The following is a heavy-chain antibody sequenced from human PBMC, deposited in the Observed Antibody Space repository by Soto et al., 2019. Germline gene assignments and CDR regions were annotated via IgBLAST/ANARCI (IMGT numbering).Heavy chain of an antibody. CDR1: GYTFTSYG. J-gene: IGHJ4*02. CDR3: ARDGTLYDSSAYYYLY. V-gene: IGHV1-18*01. D-gene: IGHD3-22*01. Sequence: ASVKVSCKASGYTFTSYGFSWVRQAPGQGLEWMGWISASNGNTNYAQKFQGRVTITADESTSTAYMELSSLRSEDTAMYYCARDGTLYDSSAYYYLYWGQGTLVTVS. CDR2: ISASNGNT.